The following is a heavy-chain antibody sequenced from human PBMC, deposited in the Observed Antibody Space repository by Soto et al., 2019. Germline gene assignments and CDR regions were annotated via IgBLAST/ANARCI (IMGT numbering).Heavy chain of an antibody. D-gene: IGHD1-1*01. J-gene: IGHJ6*02. CDR1: GYTFTSYA. CDR3: ARDGYWKLPASYYYYYGMDV. Sequence: ASVKLSCKASGYTFTSYAMHWVRQAPGQRIESMGWINAGNGNTKYSQKFQGRVTITRDTSASTAYMELSSLRSEDTAVYYCARDGYWKLPASYYYYYGMDVWGQGTTVTVSS. V-gene: IGHV1-3*01. CDR2: INAGNGNT.